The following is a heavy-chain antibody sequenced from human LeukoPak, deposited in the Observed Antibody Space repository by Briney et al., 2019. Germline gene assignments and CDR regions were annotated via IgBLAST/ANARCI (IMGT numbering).Heavy chain of an antibody. Sequence: ASVKVSCKASGYTFTSYGISWVRQAPGQGLEWMGWISAYNGNTNYAQKLQGRVTMTTDTSTSTAYMELRSLRSDDTAVYYCARPYYDSIAPHYDYWGQGTMVTVSS. D-gene: IGHD3-22*01. J-gene: IGHJ4*02. V-gene: IGHV1-18*01. CDR1: GYTFTSYG. CDR3: ARPYYDSIAPHYDY. CDR2: ISAYNGNT.